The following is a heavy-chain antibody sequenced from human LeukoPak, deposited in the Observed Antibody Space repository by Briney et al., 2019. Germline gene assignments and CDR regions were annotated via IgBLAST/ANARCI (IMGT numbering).Heavy chain of an antibody. D-gene: IGHD4-23*01. J-gene: IGHJ3*02. CDR2: ISSSGSTI. V-gene: IGHV3-48*04. CDR3: ARGDIYGGNRRAEWDAFDI. Sequence: PGGSLRLSCAASGFTFSSYSMNWVRQAPGKGLEWVSYISSSGSTIYYADSVKGRFTISRDNAKNSLYLQMNSLRAEDTAVYYCARGDIYGGNRRAEWDAFDIWGQGTMVTVSS. CDR1: GFTFSSYS.